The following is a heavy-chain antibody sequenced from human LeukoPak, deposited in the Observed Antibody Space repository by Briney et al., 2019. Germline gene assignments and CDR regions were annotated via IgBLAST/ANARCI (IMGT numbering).Heavy chain of an antibody. V-gene: IGHV3-23*01. D-gene: IGHD2-2*01. J-gene: IGHJ4*02. CDR3: AKDFTVVVPTAVALFDY. Sequence: GGSLRLSCAASGLTFRSCAMSWVRQAPGKGLEWVSGISGSGDRTYYADSVKGRFTISRDNSKNTLYLQMNTLRAEDTAVYYRAKDFTVVVPTAVALFDYWGQGTLVTVSS. CDR2: ISGSGDRT. CDR1: GLTFRSCA.